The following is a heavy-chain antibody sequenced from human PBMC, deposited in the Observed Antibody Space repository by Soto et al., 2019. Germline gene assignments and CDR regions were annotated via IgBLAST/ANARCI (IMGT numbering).Heavy chain of an antibody. Sequence: GASVEVSCKASGYTFTSYYMHWVRQAPGQGLEWMGIINPSGGSTSYAQQFQGRVRMTRDTSTSTVYMELSSLRSEDTAVYYCARDRVAVAGYLYTRYGMDVWGQGTTVTVSS. CDR1: GYTFTSYY. CDR2: INPSGGST. CDR3: ARDRVAVAGYLYTRYGMDV. J-gene: IGHJ6*02. D-gene: IGHD6-19*01. V-gene: IGHV1-46*01.